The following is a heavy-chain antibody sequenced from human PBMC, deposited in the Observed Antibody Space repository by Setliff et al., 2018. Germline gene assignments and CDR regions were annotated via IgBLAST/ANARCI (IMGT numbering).Heavy chain of an antibody. CDR3: ARGGTYRYFDY. J-gene: IGHJ4*02. V-gene: IGHV4-61*01. CDR2: VYYSGTT. CDR1: GGSISGASIRSYY. Sequence: SETLSLTCTVSGGSISGASIRSYYWSWIRQPPGKGLEFIGYVYYSGTTNYDPSLKSRVTISVDTSKNQFSLKLSSVTAADTAIYYCARGGTYRYFDYWGQGTLVTVPS.